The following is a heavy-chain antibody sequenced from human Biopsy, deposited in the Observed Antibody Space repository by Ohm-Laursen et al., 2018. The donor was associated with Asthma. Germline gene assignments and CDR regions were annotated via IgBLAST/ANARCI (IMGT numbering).Heavy chain of an antibody. CDR2: VSYDGGVA. D-gene: IGHD1-1*01. V-gene: IGHV3-30*03. J-gene: IGHJ3*02. Sequence: RSLRLSCTASGFVFRSHAMHWVRQAPGKGLEWVAVVSYDGGVAHYADSMKGRFTMARDNSKNTLDLQMNSLREEDTAVYYCVRDGTDDAFDIWGQGTVVSVSS. CDR3: VRDGTDDAFDI. CDR1: GFVFRSHA.